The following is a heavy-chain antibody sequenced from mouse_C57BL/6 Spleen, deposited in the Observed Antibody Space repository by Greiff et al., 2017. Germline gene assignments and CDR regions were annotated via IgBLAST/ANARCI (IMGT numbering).Heavy chain of an antibody. CDR3: TRQIYYYGSNYFDY. D-gene: IGHD1-1*01. J-gene: IGHJ2*01. CDR2: ISSGGDYI. V-gene: IGHV5-9-1*02. CDR1: GFTFSSYA. Sequence: EVNVVESGEGLVKPGGSLKLSCAASGFTFSSYAMSWVRQTPEKRLEWVAYISSGGDYIYYADTVKGRFTISRDNARNTLYLQMSSLKSEDTAMYYCTRQIYYYGSNYFDYWGQGTTLTVSS.